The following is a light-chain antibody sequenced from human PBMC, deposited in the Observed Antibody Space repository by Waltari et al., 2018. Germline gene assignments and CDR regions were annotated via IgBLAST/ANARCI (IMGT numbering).Light chain of an antibody. CDR1: QSLLHSNGYNY. Sequence: DIVMTQSPRFLPVTPGEPASISCRSSQSLLHSNGYNYLDWYLQKPGQSPQLLIYLASNRVSGVPDRFSGSVSGTNFTLKISIVEAEDVGVYFCMQALQTTFTFGPGTKVDI. CDR3: MQALQTTFT. V-gene: IGKV2-28*01. CDR2: LAS. J-gene: IGKJ3*01.